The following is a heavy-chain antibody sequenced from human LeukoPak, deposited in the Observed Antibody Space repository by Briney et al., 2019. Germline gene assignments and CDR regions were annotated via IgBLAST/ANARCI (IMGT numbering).Heavy chain of an antibody. J-gene: IGHJ4*01. D-gene: IGHD5-18*01. CDR2: IYNSGTT. V-gene: IGHV4-61*08. CDR3: ARGARGYSYG. Sequence: SQTLSLTCTVSGGSISSGGYYWSWIRQHPGKGLEWIGYIYNSGTTNYNPSLKSRVTISVDSSKNQFSLKLTSVTAADTAVYYCARGARGYSYGWGQGTLVTVSS. CDR1: GGSISSGGYY.